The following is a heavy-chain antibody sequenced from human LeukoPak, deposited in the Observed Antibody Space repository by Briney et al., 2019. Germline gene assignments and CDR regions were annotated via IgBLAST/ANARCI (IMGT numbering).Heavy chain of an antibody. CDR3: ARGAGYCGSTSCFKYFQH. D-gene: IGHD2-2*01. CDR1: GFTFSGYY. J-gene: IGHJ1*01. CDR2: INPNSGVT. Sequence: ASVKVSCKASGFTFSGYYIHWVRQAPGRGLEWMGWINPNSGVTDYAQKFQGRVAMTRDTSISTAYMELSRLRSDDTAVYYCARGAGYCGSTSCFKYFQHWGEGTLVTVSS. V-gene: IGHV1-2*02.